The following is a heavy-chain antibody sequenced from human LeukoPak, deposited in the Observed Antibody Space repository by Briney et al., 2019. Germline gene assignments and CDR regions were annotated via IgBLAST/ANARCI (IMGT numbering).Heavy chain of an antibody. CDR1: GGTFSSYA. V-gene: IGHV1-69*13. D-gene: IGHD3-16*01. CDR2: IIPIFGTA. CDR3: ASQGEGPYYYYYYMDV. J-gene: IGHJ6*03. Sequence: SVKVSCKASGGTFSSYAISWVRQAPGQGLEWMGGIIPIFGTANYAQKFQGRVTITADESTSTAYMELSSLRSEDTAVYYCASQGEGPYYYYYYMDVWGKGTTVTISS.